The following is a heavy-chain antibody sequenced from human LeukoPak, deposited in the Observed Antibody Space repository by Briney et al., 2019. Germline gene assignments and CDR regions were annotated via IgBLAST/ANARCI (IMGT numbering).Heavy chain of an antibody. Sequence: KTSETLSLTCTVSGGSISSYYWSRIRQPPGKGLEWIAYISDIGSINYNPSLKSRVTISLDTSKNQFSLKLSSVTAADTAVYYCATRYDSSGYYYEEPFHFDYWGQGTLVTVSS. CDR1: GGSISSYY. CDR2: ISDIGSI. V-gene: IGHV4-59*08. CDR3: ATRYDSSGYYYEEPFHFDY. J-gene: IGHJ4*02. D-gene: IGHD3-22*01.